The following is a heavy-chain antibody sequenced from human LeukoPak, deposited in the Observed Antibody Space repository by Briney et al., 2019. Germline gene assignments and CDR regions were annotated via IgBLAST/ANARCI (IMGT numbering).Heavy chain of an antibody. V-gene: IGHV3-23*01. J-gene: IGHJ4*02. Sequence: PGGSLRLSCAASGFNFRSYAMSWVRQAPGKGLEWVSTVTGRAVATYYADSVRGRHTISRDNSKNTLYLQMNSLRAEDTAVYYCARDSPLKGYNSGWATNSFDFWGQGTLVTVSS. CDR2: VTGRAVAT. CDR3: ARDSPLKGYNSGWATNSFDF. D-gene: IGHD6-19*01. CDR1: GFNFRSYA.